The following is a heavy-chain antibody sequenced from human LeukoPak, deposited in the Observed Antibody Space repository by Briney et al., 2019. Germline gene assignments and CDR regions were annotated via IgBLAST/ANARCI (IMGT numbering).Heavy chain of an antibody. Sequence: GGSLRLSCAASGFTFSSYGMHWVRQAPGKGLEWVAVIWYDGGNKYYADSVKGRFTISRDNFKNTLYLQMNSLRAEDTAVYYCARDKPPPYYYDSSGIFDYWGQGTLVTVSS. CDR3: ARDKPPPYYYDSSGIFDY. V-gene: IGHV3-33*01. J-gene: IGHJ4*02. CDR2: IWYDGGNK. D-gene: IGHD3-22*01. CDR1: GFTFSSYG.